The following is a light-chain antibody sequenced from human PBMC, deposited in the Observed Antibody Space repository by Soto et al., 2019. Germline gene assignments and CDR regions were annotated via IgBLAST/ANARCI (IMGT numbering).Light chain of an antibody. CDR2: EVT. CDR1: SSDIGSYNY. J-gene: IGLJ2*01. CDR3: SSYAGSNNLYVV. V-gene: IGLV2-8*01. Sequence: QSALTQPPSASGSPGQSVTISCTGTSSDIGSYNYVSCYQHHPGKAPKLLIYEVTKRPSGVPDRFSGSKSGNTASLTVSGLQAEDEADYYCSSYAGSNNLYVVFGGGTKLTVL.